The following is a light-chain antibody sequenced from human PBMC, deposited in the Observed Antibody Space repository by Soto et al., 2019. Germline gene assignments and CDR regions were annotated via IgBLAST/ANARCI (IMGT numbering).Light chain of an antibody. CDR2: AAS. J-gene: IGKJ5*01. Sequence: IQMTHSPSTLSASVRDRVTITCRASQSISSWLAWYQQKPGKAPKLLIYAASSLQSGVPSRFSGSGSGTDFTLTISSLQSEDFATYYCQQSYSTPITFGQGTRLEIK. V-gene: IGKV1-39*01. CDR1: QSISSW. CDR3: QQSYSTPIT.